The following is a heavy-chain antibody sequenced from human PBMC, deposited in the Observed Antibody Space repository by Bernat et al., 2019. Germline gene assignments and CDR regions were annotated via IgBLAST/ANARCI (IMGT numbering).Heavy chain of an antibody. V-gene: IGHV4-38-2*01. CDR3: ARPFYVWGSYLSYFDL. Sequence: QVQLQESDPGLVKPSETLSLTCAVSGYSISSGYYWGWIRQPPGKGLEWIGSIYHSGSTYYNPSLKSRVTISVDTSKNQFSLKLSSVTAADTAVYYCARPFYVWGSYLSYFDLWGRGTLVTVSS. D-gene: IGHD3-16*01. J-gene: IGHJ2*01. CDR2: IYHSGST. CDR1: GYSISSGYY.